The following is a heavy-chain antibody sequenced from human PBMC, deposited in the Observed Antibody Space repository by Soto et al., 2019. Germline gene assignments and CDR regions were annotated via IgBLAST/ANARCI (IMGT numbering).Heavy chain of an antibody. V-gene: IGHV1-69*13. Sequence: ASVKVSCKASGGTFSSYAISWVRQAPGQGLEWMGGIIPIFGTANYAQKFQGRVTITADESTSTAYMELSSLRSEDTAVYHCARDYYGDYGEHAHWGQGTLVTVSS. CDR2: IIPIFGTA. CDR1: GGTFSSYA. CDR3: ARDYYGDYGEHAH. D-gene: IGHD4-17*01. J-gene: IGHJ4*02.